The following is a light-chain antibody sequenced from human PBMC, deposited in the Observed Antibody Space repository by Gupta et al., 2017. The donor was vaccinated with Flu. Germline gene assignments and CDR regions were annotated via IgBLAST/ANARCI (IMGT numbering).Light chain of an antibody. CDR1: QSIDSY. CDR3: QQRSNWPPIT. CDR2: DAS. J-gene: IGKJ5*01. Sequence: ETVLTQSPATLSLSPGERATLSCRASQSIDSYLAWYQQKPGQAPRLLIYDASNRATGIPARFSGSGYGTDFTLTISSREPEDFAVYYCQQRSNWPPITFGQGTRLEIK. V-gene: IGKV3-11*01.